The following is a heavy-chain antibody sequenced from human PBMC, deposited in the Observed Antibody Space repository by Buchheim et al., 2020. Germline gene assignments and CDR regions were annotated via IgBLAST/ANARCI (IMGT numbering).Heavy chain of an antibody. CDR3: AKDAYSVPEY. J-gene: IGHJ4*02. CDR1: GFTFIGSF. Sequence: EVQLVESGGGLVQPGGSLRLSCAASGFTFIGSFMSWVRQAPGKGLEWVANIKEDGSEENYVDSVKGRCTIARENAKNSLCLQMNSLRVEDTARYYCAKDAYSVPEYWGQGTL. D-gene: IGHD5/OR15-5a*01. V-gene: IGHV3-7*04. CDR2: IKEDGSEE.